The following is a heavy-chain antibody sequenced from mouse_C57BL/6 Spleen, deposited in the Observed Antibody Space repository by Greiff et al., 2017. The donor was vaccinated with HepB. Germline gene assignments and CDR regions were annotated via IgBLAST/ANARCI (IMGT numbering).Heavy chain of an antibody. V-gene: IGHV1-81*01. CDR2: IYPRSGNT. CDR1: GYTFTSYG. Sequence: QVQLQQSGAELARPGASVKLSCKASGYTFTSYGISWVKQRTGQGLEWIGEIYPRSGNTYYNEKFKGKATLTADNSSSTAYMELRSLTSEDDAVYFCSREEITSVVADYWGQGTSVTVSS. J-gene: IGHJ4*01. D-gene: IGHD1-1*01. CDR3: SREEITSVVADY.